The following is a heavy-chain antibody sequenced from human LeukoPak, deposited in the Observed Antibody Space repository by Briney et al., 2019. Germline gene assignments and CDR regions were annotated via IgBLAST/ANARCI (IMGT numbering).Heavy chain of an antibody. D-gene: IGHD3-16*02. Sequence: GGSLRLSCAASGFTFSSYSMNWVRQAPGKGLEWVSYISSSSSTIYYADSVKGRFTISRDNAKNSLYLQMNSLRAEDTAVYYCAGVRGIVHYYYYMDVWGKGTTVTVSS. CDR2: ISSSSSTI. V-gene: IGHV3-48*01. J-gene: IGHJ6*03. CDR3: AGVRGIVHYYYYMDV. CDR1: GFTFSSYS.